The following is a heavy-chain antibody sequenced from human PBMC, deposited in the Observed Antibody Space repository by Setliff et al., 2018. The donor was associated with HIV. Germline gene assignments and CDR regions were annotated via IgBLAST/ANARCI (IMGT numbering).Heavy chain of an antibody. J-gene: IGHJ4*02. CDR2: IYYSGST. CDR3: ARSPAAEGY. Sequence: SETLSLTCTVSGDSVSSSNCYWGWIRQPPGKGLEWIGTIYYSGSTYYNPSLKNRVTISVDTSKNQFSLKLRSVTAADTAVYYCARSPAAEGYWGQGTLVTVSS. V-gene: IGHV4-39*01. D-gene: IGHD6-13*01. CDR1: GDSVSSSNCY.